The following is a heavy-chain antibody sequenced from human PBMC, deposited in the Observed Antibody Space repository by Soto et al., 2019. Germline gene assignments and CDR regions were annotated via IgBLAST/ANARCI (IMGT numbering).Heavy chain of an antibody. CDR1: GGSFRREA. J-gene: IGHJ3*01. D-gene: IGHD2-15*01. CDR3: ARGHEFGGNSDDFDV. CDR2: ILPFFGTA. V-gene: IGHV1-69*12. Sequence: QVQLVQSGAEVKKPGSSVKVSCKASGGSFRREAINWVRQAPGQGAEWMGGILPFFGTADYAQKFQGRVTLTADVSTTTVYMELGSLRFEDTAVYYCARGHEFGGNSDDFDVWGQGTIVIVSS.